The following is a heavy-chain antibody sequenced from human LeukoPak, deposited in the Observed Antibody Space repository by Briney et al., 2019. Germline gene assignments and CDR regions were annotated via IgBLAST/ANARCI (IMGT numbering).Heavy chain of an antibody. D-gene: IGHD3-22*01. J-gene: IGHJ4*02. CDR3: ARALNYYDSSGYVYYFDY. Sequence: GGSLRLSCAASGFTFSSYAMHWVRQAPGKGLEWAAVISYDGSNKYYADSVKGRFTISRDNSKNTLYLQMNSLRAEDTAVYYCARALNYYDSSGYVYYFDYWGQGTLVTVSS. CDR1: GFTFSSYA. V-gene: IGHV3-30-3*01. CDR2: ISYDGSNK.